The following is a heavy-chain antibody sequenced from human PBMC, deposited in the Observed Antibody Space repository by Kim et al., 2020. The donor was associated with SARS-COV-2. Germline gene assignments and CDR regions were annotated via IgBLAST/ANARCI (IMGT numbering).Heavy chain of an antibody. J-gene: IGHJ4*02. CDR1: GYTFNTYG. D-gene: IGHD6-19*01. Sequence: ASVKVSCKASGYTFNTYGVSWMRQAPGQGLEWVGWISPYNGNTNHAQNLQGRVTMTTDSSTSTAYMELGSLTSDDTAVYYCARGGAVTGATADYWGQGTLVTVSS. CDR2: ISPYNGNT. V-gene: IGHV1-18*01. CDR3: ARGGAVTGATADY.